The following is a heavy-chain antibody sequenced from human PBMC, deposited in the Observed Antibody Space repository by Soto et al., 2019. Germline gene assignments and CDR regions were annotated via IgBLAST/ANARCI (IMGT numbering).Heavy chain of an antibody. Sequence: QVQLVESGGGVVQPGRSLRLSCAASGFIFSNYAMYWVRQAPGKGLEWVAVISYDGSNRHSADSVKGRLTISRDNSRNTLFLQMNSLRPEDTAVYFCARDRAYGDFPYFDSWGQGTLVTVSS. J-gene: IGHJ4*02. D-gene: IGHD4-17*01. V-gene: IGHV3-30-3*01. CDR1: GFIFSNYA. CDR2: ISYDGSNR. CDR3: ARDRAYGDFPYFDS.